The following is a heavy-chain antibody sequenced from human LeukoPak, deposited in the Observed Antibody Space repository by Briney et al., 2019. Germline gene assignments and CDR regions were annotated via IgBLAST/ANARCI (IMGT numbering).Heavy chain of an antibody. V-gene: IGHV3-33*01. CDR3: ARHDYGDYGTDY. J-gene: IGHJ4*02. CDR1: GFTFSSYG. D-gene: IGHD4-17*01. Sequence: GGSLRLSCAASGFTFSSYGMHWVRQAPGKGLEWVAVIWYDGSNKYYADSVKGRFTISRDNYKNKLYLQMNRVRGEDTAVYECARHDYGDYGTDYWGQGTLVTVSS. CDR2: IWYDGSNK.